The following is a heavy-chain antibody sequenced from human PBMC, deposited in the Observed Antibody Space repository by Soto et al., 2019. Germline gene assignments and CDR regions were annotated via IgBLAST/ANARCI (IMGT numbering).Heavy chain of an antibody. J-gene: IGHJ6*02. CDR2: ISYDESNK. Sequence: PGGSLRLSCAASGFTFSSYGMHWVRQAPGKGLEWVAFISYDESNKYYADSVKGRFTISRDNSRTTLYLQMNSLRAEDTAVYFCAKRRNVLRFLESSSGMEVWGHGTTVTVSS. V-gene: IGHV3-30*18. CDR3: AKRRNVLRFLESSSGMEV. CDR1: GFTFSSYG. D-gene: IGHD3-3*01.